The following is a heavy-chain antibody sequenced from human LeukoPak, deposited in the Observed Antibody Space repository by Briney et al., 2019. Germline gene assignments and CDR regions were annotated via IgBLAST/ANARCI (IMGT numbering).Heavy chain of an antibody. CDR2: IRSKTNSFAT. Sequence: GGSLRLSCAASGFTLSDSAMHWVRQASGKGLEWVGRIRSKTNSFATEYAASVKGRFTISRDDSKNTVYLQLNSLKTEDTTTYFCARHKDPDYGDRKLFDYWGLGTLVTVSS. CDR1: GFTLSDSA. CDR3: ARHKDPDYGDRKLFDY. J-gene: IGHJ4*02. V-gene: IGHV3-73*01. D-gene: IGHD4/OR15-4a*01.